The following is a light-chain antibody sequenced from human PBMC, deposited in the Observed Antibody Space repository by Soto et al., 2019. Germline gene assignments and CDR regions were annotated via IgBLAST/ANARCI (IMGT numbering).Light chain of an antibody. V-gene: IGLV2-14*01. Sequence: VLTQPASVSGSPGQSITISCTGTSSDVGRYNYVSWYQHHPGKAPKLVISEVSNRPSGISNRFSGSKSGNTAYLTISGLQAEDEADYYCSSSAITSTPMYVFGTGTKVTV. CDR2: EVS. CDR1: SSDVGRYNY. CDR3: SSSAITSTPMYV. J-gene: IGLJ1*01.